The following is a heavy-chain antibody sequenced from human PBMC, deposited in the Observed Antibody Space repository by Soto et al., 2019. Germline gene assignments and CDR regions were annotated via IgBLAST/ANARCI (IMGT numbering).Heavy chain of an antibody. CDR1: GYTFTGYY. J-gene: IGHJ4*02. CDR3: ARDFRGGSYYRPAAGFDY. D-gene: IGHD1-26*01. Sequence: ASVKVSCKASGYTFTGYYMHWVRQAPGQGLEWMGIINPSGGSTSYAQKFQGRVTMTRDTSTSTVYMELSSLRSEDTAVYYCARDFRGGSYYRPAAGFDYWGQGTLVTVSS. CDR2: INPSGGST. V-gene: IGHV1-46*01.